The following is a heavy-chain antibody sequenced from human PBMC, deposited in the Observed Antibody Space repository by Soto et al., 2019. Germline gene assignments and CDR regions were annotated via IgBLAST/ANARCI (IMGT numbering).Heavy chain of an antibody. Sequence: GGSLRLSCVASGFIFSNHWMSWVRQAPGKGLEWVANIKQDGSEKYYVDSMKGRFTISRDNAKNSLYLQMNSLRADDTAVYYCTTLSSTWPTGGDYWGQGILVTVSS. CDR1: GFIFSNHW. CDR3: TTLSSTWPTGGDY. CDR2: IKQDGSEK. J-gene: IGHJ4*02. V-gene: IGHV3-7*03. D-gene: IGHD6-13*01.